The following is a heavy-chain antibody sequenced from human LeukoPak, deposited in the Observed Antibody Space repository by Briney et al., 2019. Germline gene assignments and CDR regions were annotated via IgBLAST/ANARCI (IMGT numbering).Heavy chain of an antibody. Sequence: PSETLSLTCTVSGASIRNYYWSWIRQPAGKGLDWIGRIEPSGSTKYNPSLKSRVTMSVDTSKNQFSLKLNSVTAADTAVYYCAKEGAAPGPDFVSWGQGTLVIVSS. D-gene: IGHD6-13*01. J-gene: IGHJ4*02. CDR1: GASIRNYY. V-gene: IGHV4-4*07. CDR2: IEPSGST. CDR3: AKEGAAPGPDFVS.